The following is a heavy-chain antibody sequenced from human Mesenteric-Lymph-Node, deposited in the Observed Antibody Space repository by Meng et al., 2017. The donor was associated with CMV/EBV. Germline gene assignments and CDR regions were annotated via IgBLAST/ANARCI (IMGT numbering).Heavy chain of an antibody. J-gene: IGHJ3*02. D-gene: IGHD2-2*01. V-gene: IGHV3-30-3*01. CDR1: GFIFSSYA. CDR3: ARVYCSSTSCLIGGAFDI. CDR2: ISYDGNYK. Sequence: GESLKISCAASGFIFSSYAMHWVRQAPGKGLEWVAVISYDGNYKYYADSVKGRFTISRDNAKNSLYLQMNSLRAEDTAVYYCARVYCSSTSCLIGGAFDIWGQGTMVTVSS.